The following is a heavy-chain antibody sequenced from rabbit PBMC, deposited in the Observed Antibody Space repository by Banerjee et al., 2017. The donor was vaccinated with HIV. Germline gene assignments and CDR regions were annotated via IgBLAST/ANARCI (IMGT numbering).Heavy chain of an antibody. CDR2: INVVTGKA. V-gene: IGHV1S45*01. Sequence: QEQLVGSGGGLVKPEGSLTLTCTASGFSFSNKAGMCWVRQAPGKGLEWIACINVVTGKAVYASWAKGRYTFSKTSSTTVTLEMTSLTAADTATYFCARGSATMTMVITGYYLNLWGPGTLVTVS. D-gene: IGHD2-1*01. CDR3: ARGSATMTMVITGYYLNL. J-gene: IGHJ4*01. CDR1: GFSFSNKAG.